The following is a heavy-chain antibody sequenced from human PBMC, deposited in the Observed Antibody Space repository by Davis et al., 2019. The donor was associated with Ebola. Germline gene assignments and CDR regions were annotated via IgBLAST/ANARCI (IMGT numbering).Heavy chain of an antibody. V-gene: IGHV3-30-3*01. D-gene: IGHD6-13*01. CDR1: GFTFSSYA. CDR3: ARERGKAAAYFQH. Sequence: PGGSLRLSCAASGFTFSSYAMHWVRQAPGKGLEWVAVISYDGSNKYYADSVKGRFTISRDNSKNTLYLQMNSLRAEDTAVYYCARERGKAAAYFQHWGQGTLVTVSS. J-gene: IGHJ1*01. CDR2: ISYDGSNK.